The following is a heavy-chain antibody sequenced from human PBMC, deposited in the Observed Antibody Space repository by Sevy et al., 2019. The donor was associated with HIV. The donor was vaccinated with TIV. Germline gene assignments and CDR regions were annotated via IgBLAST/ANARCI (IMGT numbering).Heavy chain of an antibody. V-gene: IGHV4-34*01. CDR3: ASIVVVPAAMGNWFDP. J-gene: IGHJ5*02. D-gene: IGHD2-2*01. Sequence: SETLSLTCAVYGGSFSGYYWSWIRQPPGKGLEWIGEINHSGSTNYNPSLKSRVTISVDTSKNQFSLKLSSVTAADTAVYYCASIVVVPAAMGNWFDPWGQGTLVTVSS. CDR2: INHSGST. CDR1: GGSFSGYY.